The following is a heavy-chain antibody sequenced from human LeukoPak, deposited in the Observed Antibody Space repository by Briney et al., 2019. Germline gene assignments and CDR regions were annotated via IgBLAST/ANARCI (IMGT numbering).Heavy chain of an antibody. CDR1: GYTFTSYY. V-gene: IGHV1-46*01. CDR3: AGGYDFWTGGAYYYMDV. J-gene: IGHJ6*03. D-gene: IGHD3-3*01. Sequence: GASVKVSCKASGYTFTSYYMHWVRQAPGQGLEWMEIINPSGGSTSYAQKFQGRVTMTRDMSTSTVYMELSSLRSEDTAVYYCAGGYDFWTGGAYYYMDVWGKGTTVTVSS. CDR2: INPSGGST.